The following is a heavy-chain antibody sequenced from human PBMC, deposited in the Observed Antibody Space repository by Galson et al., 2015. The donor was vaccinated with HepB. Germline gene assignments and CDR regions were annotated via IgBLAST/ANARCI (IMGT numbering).Heavy chain of an antibody. Sequence: SLRLSCAASGFTFSKYGMHWVRQAPGKGLEWVASIWFDGHNKDYIDSVKGRLTISRDNSKNMVYLQMDSLRAEDTAIYYCASGSSRYGAGSLDHWGQGALVAVSS. V-gene: IGHV3-33*01. J-gene: IGHJ1*01. CDR2: IWFDGHNK. D-gene: IGHD3-10*01. CDR1: GFTFSKYG. CDR3: ASGSSRYGAGSLDH.